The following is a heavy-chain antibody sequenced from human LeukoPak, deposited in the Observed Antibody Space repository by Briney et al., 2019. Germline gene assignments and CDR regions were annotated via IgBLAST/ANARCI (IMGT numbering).Heavy chain of an antibody. CDR1: GGSISRSDYF. V-gene: IGHV4-39*01. CDR2: MYYSGST. D-gene: IGHD1-14*01. CDR3: ATRAMGTKSIDY. J-gene: IGHJ4*02. Sequence: SETLSLTCTVSGGSISRSDYFWGWIRQPPGKGLEWIGSMYYSGSTYYSPSLKSRVTMSVDTLKNRFSLKLSSVTAADTAIYYCATRAMGTKSIDYWGQGTLVTVSS.